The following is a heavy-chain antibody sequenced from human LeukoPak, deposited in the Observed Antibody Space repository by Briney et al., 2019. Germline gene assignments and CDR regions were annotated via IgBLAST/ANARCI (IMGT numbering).Heavy chain of an antibody. D-gene: IGHD5-12*01. J-gene: IGHJ3*02. Sequence: PSETLSLTCTVSGGSISDYNWNWIRQPAGKGLEWLGRVYSSGITNYNPSLKSRATISVDKSNSQFSLKLTSVTAADTALCYCATSHLVAWLDAFDIWGQGTMVTVSS. CDR2: VYSSGIT. V-gene: IGHV4-4*07. CDR3: ATSHLVAWLDAFDI. CDR1: GGSISDYN.